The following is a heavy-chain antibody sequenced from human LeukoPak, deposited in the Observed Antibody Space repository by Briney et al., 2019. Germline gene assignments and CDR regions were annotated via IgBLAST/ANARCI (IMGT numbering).Heavy chain of an antibody. J-gene: IGHJ4*02. Sequence: GGSLTLSCVASGFTFSRQWMSWLRQAPGKGLEWVASIKEDGSEKTYVDSVRGRFTISRDNAKNSLDLQMNSLRAEDTAVYYCVLEYAKCPYWGQGTLVTVFS. CDR1: GFTFSRQW. D-gene: IGHD2-2*01. CDR2: IKEDGSEK. V-gene: IGHV3-7*01. CDR3: VLEYAKCPY.